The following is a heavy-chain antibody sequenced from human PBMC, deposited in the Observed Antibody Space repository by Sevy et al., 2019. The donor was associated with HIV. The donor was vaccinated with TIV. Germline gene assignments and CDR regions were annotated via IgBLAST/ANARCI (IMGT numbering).Heavy chain of an antibody. CDR1: GFTFSSYA. V-gene: IGHV3-23*01. D-gene: IGHD3-22*01. J-gene: IGHJ4*02. Sequence: GGSLRLSCAASGFTFSSYAMSWVRQAPGKGLEWVSAISGSGGSTYYAHSVKGRFTISRDNSKNTLYLQMNSLRAEDTAVYYCAKEKVSYYYDSSGYYDYWGQGTLVTVSS. CDR3: AKEKVSYYYDSSGYYDY. CDR2: ISGSGGST.